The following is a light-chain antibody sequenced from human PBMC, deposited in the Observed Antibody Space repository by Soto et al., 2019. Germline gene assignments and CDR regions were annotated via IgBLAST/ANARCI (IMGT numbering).Light chain of an antibody. Sequence: ILMTQSANSLSPPLDQRXTINCNSSXXXXSNSNNKQHLPRSRQNPGPLPELLIPWACIRESGVPDLFSGSACGKDFTLTINSLQAEDVAVYYCQQYYSTPWTFGQGTKVDIK. V-gene: IGKV4-1*01. CDR2: WAC. CDR1: XXXXSNSNNKQH. J-gene: IGKJ1*01. CDR3: QQYYSTPWT.